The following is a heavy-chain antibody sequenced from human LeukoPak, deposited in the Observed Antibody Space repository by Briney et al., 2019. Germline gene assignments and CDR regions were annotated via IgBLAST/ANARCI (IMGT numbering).Heavy chain of an antibody. J-gene: IGHJ4*02. V-gene: IGHV3-49*04. Sequence: PGGSLRLSCTASGFTFGDYAMSWVRQAPGKGLEWVGFIRSKAYGGTTEYAASVKGRFTISRDDSKSIAYLQMNSLKTEDTAVYYCTRCDSSGYIAISFDYWGQGTLVTVSS. D-gene: IGHD3-22*01. CDR2: IRSKAYGGTT. CDR1: GFTFGDYA. CDR3: TRCDSSGYIAISFDY.